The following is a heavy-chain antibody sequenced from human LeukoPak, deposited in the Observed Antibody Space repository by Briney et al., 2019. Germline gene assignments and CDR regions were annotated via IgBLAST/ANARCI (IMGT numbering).Heavy chain of an antibody. CDR3: AREGWSFGVGDYTDV. Sequence: GGSLSLSCAASGFTFNTYSLSWVRQAPGQGLEWVSYISATSSLTYYADSVKGRFTISRDNAKNSLYLEMNSLRVEDTAVYYCAREGWSFGVGDYTDVWGKGTTVTVSS. J-gene: IGHJ6*03. V-gene: IGHV3-48*01. D-gene: IGHD3-3*01. CDR1: GFTFNTYS. CDR2: ISATSSLT.